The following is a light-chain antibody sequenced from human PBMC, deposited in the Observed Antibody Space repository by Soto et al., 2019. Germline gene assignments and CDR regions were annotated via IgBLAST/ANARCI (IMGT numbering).Light chain of an antibody. J-gene: IGLJ2*01. V-gene: IGLV1-40*01. Sequence: QLVLTQPPSVSGAPGQRVTISCTGSSSNIGAGYDVHWYQQLPGTAPKLLIYGNSNRPSGVPDRFSGSKSGPSASLAITGLQAEDEADYYCQSYDSSRSASVVFGGRTQLTAL. CDR1: SSNIGAGYD. CDR3: QSYDSSRSASVV. CDR2: GNS.